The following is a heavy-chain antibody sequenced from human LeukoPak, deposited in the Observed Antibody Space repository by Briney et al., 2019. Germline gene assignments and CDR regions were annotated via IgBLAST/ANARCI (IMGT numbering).Heavy chain of an antibody. V-gene: IGHV3-30*03. Sequence: GGSLRLSCAASGFTFSSYGMHWVRQAPGKGLEWVAVISYDGSNKYYADSVKGRFTISRDNAKNSLYLQMNSLRAEDTAVYYCARAVVDIVATNNYYYYMDVWGKGTTVTISS. J-gene: IGHJ6*03. CDR3: ARAVVDIVATNNYYYYMDV. CDR1: GFTFSSYG. D-gene: IGHD5-12*01. CDR2: ISYDGSNK.